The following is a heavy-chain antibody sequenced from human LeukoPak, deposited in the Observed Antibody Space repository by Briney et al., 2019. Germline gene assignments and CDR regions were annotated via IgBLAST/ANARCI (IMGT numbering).Heavy chain of an antibody. D-gene: IGHD2-21*01. V-gene: IGHV4-61*02. CDR2: IYTSGST. CDR3: ARGVVIAPQTFDY. J-gene: IGHJ4*02. Sequence: SQTLSLTCTVSGGSISSGSYYWSWIRQPAGKGLEWIGRIYTSGSTNYNPSLKSRVTISVDTSKNQFSLKLSSVTAADTAVYYCARGVVIAPQTFDYWDQGTLVTVSS. CDR1: GGSISSGSYY.